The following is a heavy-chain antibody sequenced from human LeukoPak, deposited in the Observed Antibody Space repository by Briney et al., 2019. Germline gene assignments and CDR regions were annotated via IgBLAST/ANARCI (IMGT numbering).Heavy chain of an antibody. CDR1: GYTFTDYY. CDR2: INPNSGGT. CDR3: ARGKAIAAAGTPWFDP. V-gene: IGHV1-2*02. J-gene: IGHJ5*02. D-gene: IGHD6-13*01. Sequence: ASVKVSCKSSGYTFTDYYMHWVRQAPGQGLEWMGWINPNSGGTNYAQKFQGRVTMTRDTSISTAYMELSRLRSDDTAVYYCARGKAIAAAGTPWFDPWGQGTLVTVSS.